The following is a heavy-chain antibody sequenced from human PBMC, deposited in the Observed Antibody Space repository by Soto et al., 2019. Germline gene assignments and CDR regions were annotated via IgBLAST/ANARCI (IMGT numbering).Heavy chain of an antibody. CDR3: ARAGQYCTTGTCYPASMGV. CDR1: GFTVSSSY. V-gene: IGHV3-53*04. D-gene: IGHD2-15*01. J-gene: IGHJ6*04. CDR2: FYSGGKT. Sequence: EVQLVESGGGLVQPGGSLRLSCSASGFTVSSSYINWVRQAPGKGLEWVSTFYSGGKTYYADSVKGRFTISRHSSENTLYLQMNSLRSGDTAVYYCARAGQYCTTGTCYPASMGVWGEGTTVTVSS.